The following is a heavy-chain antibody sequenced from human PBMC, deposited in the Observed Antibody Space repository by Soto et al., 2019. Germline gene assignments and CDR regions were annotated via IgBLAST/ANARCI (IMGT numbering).Heavy chain of an antibody. V-gene: IGHV4-39*01. CDR3: ATGRSDSGWYAEHF. Sequence: PSETLSLTCTVSNDSIRSGTYYWAWIRQPPGRGLEWIGSLSYLGTTDYNPSLKSRVTISKDASKSQFSLKLSSVTAADTAVYYCATGRSDSGWYAEHFWGRGTLVTVSS. CDR2: LSYLGTT. CDR1: NDSIRSGTYY. D-gene: IGHD6-19*01. J-gene: IGHJ4*02.